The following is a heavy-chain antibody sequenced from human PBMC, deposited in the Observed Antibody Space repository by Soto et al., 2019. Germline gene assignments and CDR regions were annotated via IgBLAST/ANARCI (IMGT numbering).Heavy chain of an antibody. CDR3: AKDSRVVVVTAMPEGLS. Sequence: EVQLLESGGGLVQPGGSLRLSCAASGFTFSSYAMSWVRQAPGKGLEWVSAISGSGGSTDYADSVKGRFTISRDNSKNTLYLQMNRLRAADTAVYYGAKDSRVVVVTAMPEGLSWGQGTLVTVSS. CDR1: GFTFSSYA. D-gene: IGHD2-21*02. V-gene: IGHV3-23*01. J-gene: IGHJ4*02. CDR2: ISGSGGST.